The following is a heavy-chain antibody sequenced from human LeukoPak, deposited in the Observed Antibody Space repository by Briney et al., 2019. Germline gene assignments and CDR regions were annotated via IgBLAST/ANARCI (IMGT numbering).Heavy chain of an antibody. CDR1: GFTFSSYE. D-gene: IGHD6-19*01. Sequence: PGGSLRLSCAASGFTFSSYEMNWVRQAPGKGLEWVSYISSSGSTIYYADSVKGRFTISRDNAKNSLYLQMNSLRAEDTAVYYCARDGQAMAVAGYFDYWGQGTLVTVSS. CDR2: ISSSGSTI. J-gene: IGHJ4*02. V-gene: IGHV3-48*03. CDR3: ARDGQAMAVAGYFDY.